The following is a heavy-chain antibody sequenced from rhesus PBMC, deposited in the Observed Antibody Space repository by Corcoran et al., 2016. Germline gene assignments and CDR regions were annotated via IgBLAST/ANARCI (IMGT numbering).Heavy chain of an antibody. D-gene: IGHD5-42*01. CDR2: IYGSGRST. CDR3: ARGTRGYSGYRFAVHNRFDV. Sequence: QLQLQESGPGLGKPSETLSLTCAVSGGSISSSYWSWIRQAPGKGLGWIGYIYGSGRSTNNTPPLKTGDTPSLNRAKNQPSLSVSSLTAADTAVYYCARGTRGYSGYRFAVHNRFDVWGAGVLVTVSS. CDR1: GGSISSSY. V-gene: IGHV4-169*01. J-gene: IGHJ5-1*01.